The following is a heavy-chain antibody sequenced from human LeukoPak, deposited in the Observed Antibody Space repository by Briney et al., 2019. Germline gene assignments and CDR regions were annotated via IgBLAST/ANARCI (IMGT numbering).Heavy chain of an antibody. CDR1: GYTFRDYY. Sequence: ASVKVSCKASGYTFRDYYIHWVRQAPGQGLEWMGWIYPYNGGTKIAQKFQGRVTTSSDTSISTAYMDLTRLTSDDTAVIYCARVRRYYDPSSPADYWGQGTLVTVSS. D-gene: IGHD3-22*01. CDR2: IYPYNGGT. J-gene: IGHJ4*02. V-gene: IGHV1-2*02. CDR3: ARVRRYYDPSSPADY.